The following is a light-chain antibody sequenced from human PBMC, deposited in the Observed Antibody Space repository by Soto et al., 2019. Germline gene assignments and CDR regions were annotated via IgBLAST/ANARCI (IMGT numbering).Light chain of an antibody. CDR3: CSYRSSRTWV. CDR1: SSDIGSYNY. V-gene: IGLV2-14*01. Sequence: QSALTQPASVSGSPGQSITISCTGTSSDIGSYNYVSWYQHCPGKPPRLLIYEVTNRPSGVSNRFSGSKSGNTASLTISGLQAEDDADYYCCSYRSSRTWVFGGGTKLTVL. CDR2: EVT. J-gene: IGLJ3*02.